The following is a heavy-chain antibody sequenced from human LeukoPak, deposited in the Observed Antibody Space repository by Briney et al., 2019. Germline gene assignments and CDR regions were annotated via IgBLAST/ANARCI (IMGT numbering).Heavy chain of an antibody. CDR3: ARDGDYESSGYYLLDY. CDR2: INPNSGGT. V-gene: IGHV1-2*02. Sequence: ASVKVSCKASGYTFTGYYMHWVRQAPGQGLEWMGWINPNSGGTNYAQKFQGRVTMTRDTSISTAYMELSRLRSDDTAVYYCARDGDYESSGYYLLDYWGQGTLVTVSS. D-gene: IGHD3-22*01. CDR1: GYTFTGYY. J-gene: IGHJ4*02.